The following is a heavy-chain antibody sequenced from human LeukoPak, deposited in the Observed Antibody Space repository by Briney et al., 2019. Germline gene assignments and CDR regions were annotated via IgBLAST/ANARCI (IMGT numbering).Heavy chain of an antibody. V-gene: IGHV3-23*01. J-gene: IGHJ4*02. CDR3: AKEPHSSGYPFDY. CDR2: ISGSGGST. D-gene: IGHD3-22*01. Sequence: PGGSLSLSCAASGFTFSSYAVSWVPQAPGKGREWVSAISGSGGSTYYADSVKARFTISRDNSKNTLYLQMNSLRAEDTAVYYCAKEPHSSGYPFDYWGQGTLVTVCS. CDR1: GFTFSSYA.